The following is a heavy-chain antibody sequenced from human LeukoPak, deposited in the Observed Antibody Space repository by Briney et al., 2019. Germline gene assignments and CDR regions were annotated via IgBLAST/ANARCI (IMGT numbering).Heavy chain of an antibody. CDR1: GFTFSSYA. CDR3: AREYYYDSSGIKGISY. Sequence: PGGSLRLSCAASGFTFSSYAMHWVRQAPGKGLEWVAVISYDGSNKYYADSVKGRFTISRDNSKNTLYLQMNSLRAEDTAVYYCAREYYYDSSGIKGISYWGQGTLVTVSS. D-gene: IGHD3-22*01. CDR2: ISYDGSNK. J-gene: IGHJ4*02. V-gene: IGHV3-30-3*01.